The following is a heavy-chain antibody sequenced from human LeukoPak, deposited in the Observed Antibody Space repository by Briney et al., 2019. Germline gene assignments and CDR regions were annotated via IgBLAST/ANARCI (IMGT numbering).Heavy chain of an antibody. CDR3: ARGGTHGVYFDY. CDR1: GGSISSGGYY. D-gene: IGHD1-1*01. Sequence: PSETLSLTCTVSGGSISSGGYYWSWIRQHPGKGLEWIGYIYYSGSTYYNPSLKSRVTISVDTSKNQFSLKLSSVTAAGTAVYYCARGGTHGVYFDYWGQGTLVTVSS. CDR2: IYYSGST. J-gene: IGHJ4*02. V-gene: IGHV4-31*03.